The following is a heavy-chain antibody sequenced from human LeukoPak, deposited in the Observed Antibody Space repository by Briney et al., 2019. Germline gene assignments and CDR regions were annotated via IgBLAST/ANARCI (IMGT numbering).Heavy chain of an antibody. CDR1: GGSISSGSYY. CDR2: IYTSGST. CDR3: ARGPYSSKYYFDY. Sequence: SETLSLTCTVSGGSISSGSYYWSWIRQPAGKGLEWIGRIYTSGSTNYNPSLKSRVTISVDTSKNQFSLKLSSVTAADTAVYYCARGPYSSKYYFDYWGQGTLVTVSS. V-gene: IGHV4-61*02. D-gene: IGHD6-13*01. J-gene: IGHJ4*02.